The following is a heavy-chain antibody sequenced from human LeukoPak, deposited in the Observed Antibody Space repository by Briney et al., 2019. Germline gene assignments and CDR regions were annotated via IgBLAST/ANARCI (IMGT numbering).Heavy chain of an antibody. J-gene: IGHJ4*02. Sequence: SEALSLTCTVSGGSISSYYWSWIGQPPGKGREWIGYIYYSGSTNYNPSLKSRVTTSVDTFKNKFALKLSSVTAADTAVYYSAYGSGWYGYWGQGTLVTVSS. V-gene: IGHV4-59*01. CDR3: AYGSGWYGY. CDR1: GGSISSYY. CDR2: IYYSGST. D-gene: IGHD6-19*01.